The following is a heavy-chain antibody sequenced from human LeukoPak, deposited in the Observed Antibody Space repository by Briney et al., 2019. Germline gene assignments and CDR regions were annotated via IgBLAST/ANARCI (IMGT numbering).Heavy chain of an antibody. CDR2: LNSDGSST. J-gene: IGHJ4*02. CDR1: GFTFDDYG. D-gene: IGHD3-16*01. V-gene: IGHV3-74*01. CDR3: ARSRYDYIWGIDY. Sequence: PGGSLRLSCAASGFTFDDYGMSWVRQAPGKGLMWVSRLNSDGSSTNYADSVKGRFTISRDNAKNTLYLQMNSLRDEDTAVFYCARSRYDYIWGIDYWGQGTLVTVSS.